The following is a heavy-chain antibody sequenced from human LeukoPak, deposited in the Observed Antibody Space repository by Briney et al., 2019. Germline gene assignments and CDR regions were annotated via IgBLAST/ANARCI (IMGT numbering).Heavy chain of an antibody. D-gene: IGHD4-17*01. Sequence: GGSLRLSCTASGFTFGDYAMSWVRQAPGKGLEWVGFIRSKAYGGTTEYAASVKGGFTISRDDSKSIAYLQMNSLKTEDTAVYYCNFWEGDYGDYRDYWGQGTLVTVSS. V-gene: IGHV3-49*04. CDR3: NFWEGDYGDYRDY. J-gene: IGHJ4*02. CDR2: IRSKAYGGTT. CDR1: GFTFGDYA.